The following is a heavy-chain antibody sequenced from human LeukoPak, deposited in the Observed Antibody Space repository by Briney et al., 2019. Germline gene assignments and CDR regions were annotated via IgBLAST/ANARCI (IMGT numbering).Heavy chain of an antibody. V-gene: IGHV1-69*13. CDR1: GGTFSSYA. Sequence: SVKVSCKASGGTFSSYAISWVRQAPGQGLEWMGGIIPIFGTANYAQKFQGRVTITADESTSTAYMELSSLRSEDTAVYYCARRRYIAAAGDGWFDPWGQGTLVTVSS. CDR2: IIPIFGTA. D-gene: IGHD6-13*01. CDR3: ARRRYIAAAGDGWFDP. J-gene: IGHJ5*02.